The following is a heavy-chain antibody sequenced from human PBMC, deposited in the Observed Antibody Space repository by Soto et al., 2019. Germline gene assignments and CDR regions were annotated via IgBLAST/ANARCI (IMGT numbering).Heavy chain of an antibody. CDR1: GGSITHGGFS. J-gene: IGHJ4*02. Sequence: SETLSLTCTVSGGSITHGGFSWSWIRQSPGKGLEWIGYIGHLENTYFHPTFKSRLTMSIDRSKNQFSLNLSSVTAADRAVYYCARGGGNDPFDSWGQGVLVTVSS. CDR3: ARGGGNDPFDS. V-gene: IGHV4-30-2*06. D-gene: IGHD5-12*01. CDR2: IGHLENT.